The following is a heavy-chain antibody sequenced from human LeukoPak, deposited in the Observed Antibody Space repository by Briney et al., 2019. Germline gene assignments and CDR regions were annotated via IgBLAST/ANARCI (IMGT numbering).Heavy chain of an antibody. D-gene: IGHD6-19*01. CDR3: AKDNPIAVAGTVDY. CDR2: IRYDGSNK. V-gene: IGHV3-30*02. CDR1: GFTFSSYG. J-gene: IGHJ4*02. Sequence: PGGSLRLSCAASGFTFSSYGMHWVRQAPGKGLEWVAFIRYDGSNKYYADSVKGRFTISRDNSKNMLYLQMNSLRAEDTAVYYCAKDNPIAVAGTVDYWGQGTLVTVYS.